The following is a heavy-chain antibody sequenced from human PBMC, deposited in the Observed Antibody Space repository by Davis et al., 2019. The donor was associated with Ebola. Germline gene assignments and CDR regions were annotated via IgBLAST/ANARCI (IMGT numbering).Heavy chain of an antibody. V-gene: IGHV5-51*01. J-gene: IGHJ6*02. Sequence: GESLKISCQGSGYSFTSYWIGWVRQMPGKGLEWMGIIYPGDSDTRYSPSFQGQVTISADKSISTAYLQWSSLKASDTAMYYCARQGSFYYYYYGMDVWGQGTTVTVSS. D-gene: IGHD3-10*01. CDR2: IYPGDSDT. CDR3: ARQGSFYYYYYGMDV. CDR1: GYSFTSYW.